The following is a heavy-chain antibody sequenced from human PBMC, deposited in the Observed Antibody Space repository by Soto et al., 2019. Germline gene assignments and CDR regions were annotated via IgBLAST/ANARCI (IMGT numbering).Heavy chain of an antibody. Sequence: QVQXXXXXAEVKKPGSSVKVSCKASGGTFSSYAISWVRQAPGQGLEWMGGIIPIFGTANYAQQFQGRVTTTKDETTGPAYVERSSLRSEDTAVYYCAKNPENYYYGMDVWGQGTTVTVSS. CDR3: AKNPENYYYGMDV. CDR1: GGTFSSYA. CDR2: IIPIFGTA. V-gene: IGHV1-69*05. J-gene: IGHJ6*02.